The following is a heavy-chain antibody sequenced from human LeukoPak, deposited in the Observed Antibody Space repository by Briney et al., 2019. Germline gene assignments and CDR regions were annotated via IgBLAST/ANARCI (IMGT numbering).Heavy chain of an antibody. CDR2: IRGANT. Sequence: GGSLRLSCVDPGVARSSTEKSWVRQAPGRGLAWVSFIRGANTSCADSRKGRFTISRDNSKNTLYLQMNSLRAEDTAVYYCAKVAYPEKAPLLGRWASGEYFQHWGQGTLVTVSS. D-gene: IGHD1-26*01. J-gene: IGHJ1*01. CDR3: AKVAYPEKAPLLGRWASGEYFQH. V-gene: IGHV3-38-3*01. CDR1: GVARSSTE.